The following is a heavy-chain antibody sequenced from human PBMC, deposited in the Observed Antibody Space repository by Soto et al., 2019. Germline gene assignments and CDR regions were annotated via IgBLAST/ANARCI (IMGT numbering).Heavy chain of an antibody. D-gene: IGHD2-8*01. Sequence: SETLSLTCSVSGGSISSYYWTWIRQPPGKGLEWIGHIYYSGRTNYNPSLKSRVTFSVDTSKNQLSLKLSSVTAADTAVYYCARVGGFCTNGVCYENWFDPWGQGTLVTVS. CDR3: ARVGGFCTNGVCYENWFDP. CDR1: GGSISSYY. CDR2: IYYSGRT. V-gene: IGHV4-59*01. J-gene: IGHJ5*02.